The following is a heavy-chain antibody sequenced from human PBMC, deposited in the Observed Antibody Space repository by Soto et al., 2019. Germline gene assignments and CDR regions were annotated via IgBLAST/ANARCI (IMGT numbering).Heavy chain of an antibody. Sequence: QVQLVESGGGVVQPGRSLRLSCAASGFTFSSYGMHWVRQAPGKGLEWVAIISYDGSNKYYADSVKGRFTISRDNSKNTLYLQMNSLRAEDTAVYYCAKGAYSGSYFDYWGQGTLVTASS. D-gene: IGHD1-26*01. V-gene: IGHV3-30*18. CDR1: GFTFSSYG. CDR2: ISYDGSNK. J-gene: IGHJ4*02. CDR3: AKGAYSGSYFDY.